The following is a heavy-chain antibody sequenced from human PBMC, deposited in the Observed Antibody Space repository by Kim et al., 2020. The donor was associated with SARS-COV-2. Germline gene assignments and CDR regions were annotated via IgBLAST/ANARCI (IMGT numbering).Heavy chain of an antibody. Sequence: NTNYAPKLQGRVTMTTDTSTSTAYMELRSLRSDDTAVYYCARDRLELDYWGQGTLVTVSS. D-gene: IGHD1-7*01. V-gene: IGHV1-18*01. CDR3: ARDRLELDY. J-gene: IGHJ4*02. CDR2: NT.